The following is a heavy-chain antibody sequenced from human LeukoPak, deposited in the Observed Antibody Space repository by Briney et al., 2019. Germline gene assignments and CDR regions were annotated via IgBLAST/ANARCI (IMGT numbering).Heavy chain of an antibody. D-gene: IGHD3-10*01. CDR2: IYHSGST. CDR3: AVIINWFDP. V-gene: IGHV4-38-2*01. CDR1: GYSISSGYY. Sequence: CAVSGYSISSGYYWGWIRQPPGKGLEWIGSIYHSGSTYYNPSLKSRVTISVDTSKNQFSLKLSSVTAADTAVYYCAVIINWFDPWGQGTLVTVSS. J-gene: IGHJ5*02.